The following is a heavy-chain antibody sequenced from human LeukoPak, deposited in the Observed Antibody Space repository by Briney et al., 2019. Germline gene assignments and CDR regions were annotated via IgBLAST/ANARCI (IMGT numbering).Heavy chain of an antibody. D-gene: IGHD5-12*01. CDR3: ARDMADYTFDY. CDR1: GFTFSSYG. Sequence: GGSLGLSCAASGFTFSSYGMHWVRQAPGKGLEWVAVIWYDGSNKYYADSVKGRYTISRDNSKNTLYLQMNSLRAEDTAVYYCARDMADYTFDYWGQGTLVTVSS. V-gene: IGHV3-33*01. J-gene: IGHJ4*02. CDR2: IWYDGSNK.